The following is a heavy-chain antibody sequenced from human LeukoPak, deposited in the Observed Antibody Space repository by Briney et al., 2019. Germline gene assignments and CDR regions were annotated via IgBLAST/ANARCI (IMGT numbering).Heavy chain of an antibody. Sequence: PGGSLRLSCAAPGFTFSKYWMLWVRQAPGKGLESVSRINTDGTVTTYADSVKGRFTASRDNADNTMFLQMNSVRDEDTAVYYCSTQQCRAPPPDAWGHGSPVRVFS. D-gene: IGHD1-14*01. V-gene: IGHV3-74*01. CDR3: STQQCRAPPPDA. J-gene: IGHJ6*02. CDR1: GFTFSKYW. CDR2: INTDGTVT.